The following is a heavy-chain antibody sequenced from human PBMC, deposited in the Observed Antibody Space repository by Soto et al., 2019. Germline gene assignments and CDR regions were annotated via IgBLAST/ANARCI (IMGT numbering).Heavy chain of an antibody. CDR2: VSGYNGNT. CDR1: GYTFTTSG. V-gene: IGHV1-18*01. Sequence: QVQLVQSGGEVKKPGASVKVSCKASGYTFTTSGVSWVRQAPGQGLEWMGWVSGYNGNTKYEEKFHDRVTMTTDTSTXTAYLXXXXXXXXXXXXXXXXXXXXXXXXXXXXXVWGQGTTV. CDR3: XXXXXXXXXXXXXXV. J-gene: IGHJ6*02.